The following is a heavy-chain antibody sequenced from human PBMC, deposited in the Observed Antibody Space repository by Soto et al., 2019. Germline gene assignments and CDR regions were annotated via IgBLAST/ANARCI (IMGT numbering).Heavy chain of an antibody. CDR2: IYYSGST. CDR3: ARRDRVLMVYAI. J-gene: IGHJ4*02. V-gene: IGHV4-39*01. CDR1: GGSISSSSYY. Sequence: PSETLSLTCTVSGGSISSSSYYWGWIRQPPGKGLEWIGSIYYSGSTYYNPSLKSRVTISVDTSKNQFSLKLSSVTAADTAVYYCARRDRVLMVYAIWGQGTLVTVSS. D-gene: IGHD2-8*01.